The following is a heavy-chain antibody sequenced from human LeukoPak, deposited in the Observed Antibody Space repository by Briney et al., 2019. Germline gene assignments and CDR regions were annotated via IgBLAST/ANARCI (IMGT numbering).Heavy chain of an antibody. CDR1: GFTVSSNY. Sequence: HAGGSLRLSCAASGFTVSSNYMSWVRQAPGKGLEWVSVIYSGGSTYYADSVKGRFTISRDNSKNTLYPQMNSLRAEDTAVYYCARYSSSWYDAFDIWGQGTMVTVSS. J-gene: IGHJ3*02. CDR2: IYSGGST. CDR3: ARYSSSWYDAFDI. D-gene: IGHD6-13*01. V-gene: IGHV3-66*01.